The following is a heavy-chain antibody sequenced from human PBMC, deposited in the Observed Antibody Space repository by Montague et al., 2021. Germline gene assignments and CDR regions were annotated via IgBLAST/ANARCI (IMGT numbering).Heavy chain of an antibody. V-gene: IGHV5-51*01. J-gene: IGHJ4*02. CDR1: GYSFTSHW. Sequence: QSGAEVNKPGESLKISCKGFGYSFTSHWIGWVRQMPGKGLEWMGIIHPGTSDTRYSPSFQGQVTISVDKSISTACLQWSSLKASDTAMFYCARLITTFGGVSSPNDYWGQGTLVTVSS. CDR3: ARLITTFGGVSSPNDY. CDR2: IHPGTSDT. D-gene: IGHD3-16*01.